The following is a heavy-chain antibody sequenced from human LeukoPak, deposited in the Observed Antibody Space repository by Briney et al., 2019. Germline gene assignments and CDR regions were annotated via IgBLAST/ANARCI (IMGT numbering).Heavy chain of an antibody. CDR2: INPNSGGT. Sequence: ASLKVSCKASGYTLTGYYLHWVRQAPGQGLEWIGWINPNSGGTTSAQKFQGRVTMTRDTSISTAYMELSRLRSDDTAVYYCARGTVYYDSSGYYPDFDYWGQGTLVTVSS. D-gene: IGHD3-22*01. V-gene: IGHV1-2*02. CDR1: GYTLTGYY. J-gene: IGHJ4*02. CDR3: ARGTVYYDSSGYYPDFDY.